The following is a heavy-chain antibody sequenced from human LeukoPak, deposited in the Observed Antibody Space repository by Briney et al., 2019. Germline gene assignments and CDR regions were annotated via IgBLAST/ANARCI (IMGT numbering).Heavy chain of an antibody. CDR3: ARDTRWLQSYYFDY. Sequence: LPGRSLRLSCAASGFTFSSYGMPWVRQAPGKGLEWVAVISYDGSNKYYADSVKGRFTISRDNSKNTLYLQMNSLRAEDTAVYYCARDTRWLQSYYFDYWGQGTLVTVSS. D-gene: IGHD5-24*01. J-gene: IGHJ4*02. CDR2: ISYDGSNK. CDR1: GFTFSSYG. V-gene: IGHV3-30*03.